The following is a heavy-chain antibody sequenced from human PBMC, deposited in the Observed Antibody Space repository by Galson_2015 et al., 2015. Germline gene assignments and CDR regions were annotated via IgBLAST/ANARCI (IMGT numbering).Heavy chain of an antibody. CDR2: INGDGSSS. D-gene: IGHD4-11*01. CDR3: ARALATPYTDY. J-gene: IGHJ4*02. Sequence: LMLSCAASGFTFSRYWMHWVGQDPGEGLVWVSRINGDGSSSNYEESVKGRFTITRDNAKQTLYLQMNSLRADDTAVYYCARALATPYTDYWGQGTLVTVSS. CDR1: GFTFSRYW. V-gene: IGHV3-74*01.